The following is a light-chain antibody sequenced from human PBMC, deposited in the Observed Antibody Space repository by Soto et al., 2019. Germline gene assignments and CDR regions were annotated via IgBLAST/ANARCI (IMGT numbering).Light chain of an antibody. CDR2: KAS. CDR3: QQYNSYPRT. CDR1: QSIGNW. J-gene: IGKJ1*01. Sequence: DIQMTQSPATLSASVGDRITITCRASQSIGNWLAWHQQKPGKAPKLLIYKASTLKSGVPSRFSGSGSGTEFTLTISSLQPDDFATYYCQQYNSYPRTFGQGTKVDIK. V-gene: IGKV1-5*03.